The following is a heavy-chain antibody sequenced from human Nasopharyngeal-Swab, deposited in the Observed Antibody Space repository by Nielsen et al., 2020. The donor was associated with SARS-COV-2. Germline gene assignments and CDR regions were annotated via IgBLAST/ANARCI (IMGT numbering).Heavy chain of an antibody. CDR1: GGTFSSYA. CDR3: ARGIRYFDWLLGYFDY. Sequence: ASVKVSCKASGGTFSSYAISWVRQAPGQGLEWMGWISAYNGNTNYAQKLQGRVTMTTDTSTSTAYMELRSLRSDDTAVYYCARGIRYFDWLLGYFDYWGQGTLVTVSS. CDR2: ISAYNGNT. D-gene: IGHD3-9*01. V-gene: IGHV1-18*01. J-gene: IGHJ4*02.